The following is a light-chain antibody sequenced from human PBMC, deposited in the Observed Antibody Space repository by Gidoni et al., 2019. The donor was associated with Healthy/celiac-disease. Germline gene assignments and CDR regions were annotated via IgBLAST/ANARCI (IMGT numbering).Light chain of an antibody. CDR1: SSNIGSNT. CDR2: SNN. V-gene: IGLV1-44*01. CDR3: AAWDDSLNGYV. J-gene: IGLJ1*01. Sequence: QSVLTQPPSASGTPGQRVTISCSGSSSNIGSNTVNWYQQRPGTAPQLLIYSNNQRPSGVPDRFSGSKSGTSASLAISGLQSEDEADYYCAAWDDSLNGYVFGTGTKVTVL.